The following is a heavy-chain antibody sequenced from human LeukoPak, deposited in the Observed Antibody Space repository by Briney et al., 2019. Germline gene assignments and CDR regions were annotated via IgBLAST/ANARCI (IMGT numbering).Heavy chain of an antibody. Sequence: ASVKVSFKASGYTFTSYYMHWVRQAPGQGLEWMGIINPSGGSTSYAQKFQGRVTMTRDTSTSTVYMELSSLRSEDTAVYYCAREGVAAAGKDYWGQGTLVTVSS. J-gene: IGHJ4*02. V-gene: IGHV1-46*01. CDR1: GYTFTSYY. D-gene: IGHD6-13*01. CDR2: INPSGGST. CDR3: AREGVAAAGKDY.